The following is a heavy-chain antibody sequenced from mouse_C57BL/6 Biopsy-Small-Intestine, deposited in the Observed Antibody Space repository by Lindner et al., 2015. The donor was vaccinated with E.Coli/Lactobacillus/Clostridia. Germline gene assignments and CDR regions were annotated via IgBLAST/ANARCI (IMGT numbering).Heavy chain of an antibody. CDR2: INPSTGGT. CDR1: DYSFTGYY. Sequence: VQLQESGPELVKPGASVKISCKASDYSFTGYYMNWVKQSPEKSLEWIGEINPSTGGTTYNQRFKDKATLTVDKSSSTAYMQLKSLTSEDSAVYYCGRSYYDNLDYWGQGTTLTVSS. D-gene: IGHD2-10*01. V-gene: IGHV1-42*01. J-gene: IGHJ2*01. CDR3: GRSYYDNLDY.